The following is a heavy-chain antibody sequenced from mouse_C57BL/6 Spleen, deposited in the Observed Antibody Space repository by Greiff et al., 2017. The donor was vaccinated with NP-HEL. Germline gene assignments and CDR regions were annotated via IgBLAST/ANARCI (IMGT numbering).Heavy chain of an antibody. J-gene: IGHJ1*03. Sequence: QVQLQQPGAELVMPGASVKLSCKASGYTFTSYWMHWVKQRPGQGLEWIGEIDPSDSYTNYNQKFKGKSTLTVDKSSSTAYMQLSSLTSEDSAVYYGARRGITTVVGDWYFDVWGTGTTVTVSS. V-gene: IGHV1-69*01. D-gene: IGHD1-1*01. CDR2: IDPSDSYT. CDR3: ARRGITTVVGDWYFDV. CDR1: GYTFTSYW.